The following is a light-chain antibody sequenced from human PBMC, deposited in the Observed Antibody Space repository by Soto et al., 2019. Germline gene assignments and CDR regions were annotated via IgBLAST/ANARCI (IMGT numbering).Light chain of an antibody. CDR2: DVN. Sequence: QSALTQPASVSGSPGQSIAISCTGTSSDGGAYNYVSWYQQHPGKSPKLMFYDVNNRPSGVSKRFSGSKSGNTASLTISGLQAEDEADYYCCSYTTSSTYVFGTGTKLTVL. CDR3: CSYTTSSTYV. CDR1: SSDGGAYNY. V-gene: IGLV2-14*03. J-gene: IGLJ1*01.